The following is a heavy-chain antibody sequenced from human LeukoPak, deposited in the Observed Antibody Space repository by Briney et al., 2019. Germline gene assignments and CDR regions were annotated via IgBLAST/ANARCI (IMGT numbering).Heavy chain of an antibody. D-gene: IGHD3-10*01. Sequence: SETLSLTCTVSGGSISSYYWSWIRQPPGKGLEWIGYTYGSGTTNHNPSLKSRVTISVDTSKNQFSLKLSSVTAADTAVYYCARSGGYSSPFGYWGQGTLVTVSS. CDR2: TYGSGTT. V-gene: IGHV4-4*09. CDR1: GGSISSYY. CDR3: ARSGGYSSPFGY. J-gene: IGHJ4*02.